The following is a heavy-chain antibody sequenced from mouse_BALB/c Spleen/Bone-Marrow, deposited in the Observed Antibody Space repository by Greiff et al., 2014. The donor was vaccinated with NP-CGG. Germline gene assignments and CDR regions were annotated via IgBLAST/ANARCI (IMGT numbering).Heavy chain of an antibody. D-gene: IGHD1-2*01. CDR2: IFPGDSTT. CDR1: GNTFTSYD. V-gene: IGHV1-85*01. Sequence: QVQLKESGVELVKPGASVKLSCKASGNTFTSYDINWVRQRPEQGLEWIGWIFPGDSTTKYNEKFKGKATLTTDKSSSTVHMQLIRLTSEDSAVYFCVRSRLRDWYFDVWGAGTTVTISS. CDR3: VRSRLRDWYFDV. J-gene: IGHJ1*01.